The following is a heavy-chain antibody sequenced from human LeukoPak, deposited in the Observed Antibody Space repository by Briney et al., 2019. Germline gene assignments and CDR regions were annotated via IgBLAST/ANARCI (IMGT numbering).Heavy chain of an antibody. Sequence: SETLSLTCTVSGGSISSGGYYWSWIRQHPGKGLEWIGYIYYSGSTYYNPSLKSRVTISVDTSKNQFSLKLSSVTAADTAVYYCARRSAMVGDYWGQGTLVTVSS. CDR3: ARRSAMVGDY. V-gene: IGHV4-31*03. CDR2: IYYSGST. D-gene: IGHD5-18*01. J-gene: IGHJ4*02. CDR1: GGSISSGGYY.